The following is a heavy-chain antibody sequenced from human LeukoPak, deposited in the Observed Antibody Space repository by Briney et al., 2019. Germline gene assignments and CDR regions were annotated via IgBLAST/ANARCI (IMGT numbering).Heavy chain of an antibody. CDR2: INPSGDST. CDR1: GYTFTSYD. CDR3: ASVLYCGADCYSGRYFFDY. V-gene: IGHV1-46*01. J-gene: IGHJ4*02. Sequence: ASVKVSCKASGYTFTSYDMHWVRQAPGQGLEWMGIINPSGDSTSYAQKFQGRVNMTRDTSTSTVYMELSSLRSEDTAVYYCASVLYCGADCYSGRYFFDYWGQGTLVTVSS. D-gene: IGHD2-21*02.